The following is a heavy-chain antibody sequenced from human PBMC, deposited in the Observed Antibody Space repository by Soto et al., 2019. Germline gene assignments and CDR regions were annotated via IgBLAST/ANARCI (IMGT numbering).Heavy chain of an antibody. D-gene: IGHD3-9*01. CDR3: ARSITFDWLFFDN. CDR2: IYHGGST. CDR1: GGSISRSNW. Sequence: SETLSLTRAVSGGSISRSNWWSWVRQSPGKGLEWIGEIYHGGSTNYNPSLKSRVTMSVDKSKNQFSLKLSSLTAADTAVYYCARSITFDWLFFDNWGQGTLVTVSS. J-gene: IGHJ4*02. V-gene: IGHV4-4*02.